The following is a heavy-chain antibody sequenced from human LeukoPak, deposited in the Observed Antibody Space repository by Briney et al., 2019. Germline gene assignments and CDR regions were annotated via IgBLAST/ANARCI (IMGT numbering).Heavy chain of an antibody. J-gene: IGHJ4*02. CDR3: ARDFYDRSGYCAY. CDR2: ISYDGSNK. D-gene: IGHD3-22*01. V-gene: IGHV3-30*03. CDR1: GFTFSSYG. Sequence: GGSLRLSCAASGFTFSSYGMHWVRQAPGKGLEWVAVISYDGSNKYYTDSVKGRFTISRDNAKNSLYLQMNSLRAEDSAVYYCARDFYDRSGYCAYWGQGTLVTVSS.